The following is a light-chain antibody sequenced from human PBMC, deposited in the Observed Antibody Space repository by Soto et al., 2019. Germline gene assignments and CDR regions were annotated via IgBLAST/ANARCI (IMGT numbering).Light chain of an antibody. Sequence: DTQMTQSPSSLSASVGDRVTIACRASLSIATYLNWYQQKPGKAPKLLIYAASTLQSGVPSRFSGRASVTEFTLNISSLQPNDFATYFCQQSYSTPWTFGQGTKVEI. CDR1: LSIATY. V-gene: IGKV1-39*01. CDR2: AAS. CDR3: QQSYSTPWT. J-gene: IGKJ1*01.